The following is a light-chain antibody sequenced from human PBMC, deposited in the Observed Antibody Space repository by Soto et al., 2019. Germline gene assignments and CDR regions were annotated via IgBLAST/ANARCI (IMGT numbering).Light chain of an antibody. V-gene: IGLV7-46*01. CDR1: TGAVTSGHY. CDR2: ETS. J-gene: IGLJ3*02. Sequence: QAVVTQEPSLTVSPGGTVTLTCGSSTGAVTSGHYPYWFQQKPGQAPRTLIYETSNEESWTPARFSGSLLGGKAALTLSGAQPEDEADYYCLVSYNGANWVFGGGTKLTVL. CDR3: LVSYNGANWV.